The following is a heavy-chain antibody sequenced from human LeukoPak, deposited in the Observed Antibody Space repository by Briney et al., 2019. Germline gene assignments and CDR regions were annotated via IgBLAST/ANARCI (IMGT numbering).Heavy chain of an antibody. CDR3: AKEGTYTYGASDFDY. CDR2: IYSSGST. J-gene: IGHJ4*02. CDR1: GVSISSSSYY. Sequence: PAETLSLTCTVSGVSISSSSYYWGWIRQPPGKGLEWIGSIYSSGSTYYNPSLKSRVTIPVDTSKNQFTLKLSSVTAADAAVYYCAKEGTYTYGASDFDYWGQGTLVTVSS. D-gene: IGHD4/OR15-4a*01. V-gene: IGHV4-39*06.